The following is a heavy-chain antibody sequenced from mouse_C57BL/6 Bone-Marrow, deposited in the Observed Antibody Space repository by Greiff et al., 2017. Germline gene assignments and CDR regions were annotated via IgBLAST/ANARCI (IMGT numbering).Heavy chain of an antibody. D-gene: IGHD1-1*01. J-gene: IGHJ4*01. Sequence: VKLMESGAELVRPGASVTLSCKASGYTFTDYEMHWVKQTPVHGLEWIGAIDPETGGTAYNQKFKGKAILTADQSSSTAYMELRSLTSEDSAVYYCTRDYYGSRVYYYAMAYWGQGTSVTVSS. CDR1: GYTFTDYE. CDR2: IDPETGGT. V-gene: IGHV1-15*01. CDR3: TRDYYGSRVYYYAMAY.